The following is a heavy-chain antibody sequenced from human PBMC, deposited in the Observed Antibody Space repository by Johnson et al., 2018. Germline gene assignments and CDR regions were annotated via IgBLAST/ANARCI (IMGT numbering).Heavy chain of an antibody. J-gene: IGHJ3*02. CDR2: IYYSGST. CDR3: ASPGYHSDNSGYRGAFDI. Sequence: QVQLQESGPRLVKPSETLSLTCTVSGDSISKYYWSWIRQPPGKGLEWIGYIYYSGSTNYNPSLQSRVTISVDTSKNQFSLRLSSVTAADTAVYYCASPGYHSDNSGYRGAFDIWGQGTMVTVSS. CDR1: GDSISKYY. D-gene: IGHD3-22*01. V-gene: IGHV4-59*01.